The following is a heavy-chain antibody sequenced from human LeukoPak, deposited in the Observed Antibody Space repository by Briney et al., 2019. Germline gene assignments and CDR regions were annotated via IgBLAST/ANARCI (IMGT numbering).Heavy chain of an antibody. Sequence: GGSLRLSCAASGFTFSSYWMHWVRQAPGKGLVWVSRINSDDSSTSYADSVKGRFTISRDNAKNTLYLQMNSLRAEDTAVYYCARGSSGWYEFDCWGQGNLVTVSS. V-gene: IGHV3-74*01. J-gene: IGHJ4*02. D-gene: IGHD6-19*01. CDR2: INSDDSST. CDR1: GFTFSSYW. CDR3: ARGSSGWYEFDC.